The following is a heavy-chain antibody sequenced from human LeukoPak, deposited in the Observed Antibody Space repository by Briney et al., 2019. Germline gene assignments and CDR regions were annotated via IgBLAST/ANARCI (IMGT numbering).Heavy chain of an antibody. CDR3: ARTEESGYSYGYFGYYYYMDV. D-gene: IGHD5-18*01. CDR1: GGSISSYY. J-gene: IGHJ6*03. Sequence: SETLSLTCTVSGGSISSYYWNWIRQPPGKGLEWIGYIFYSGSTNYNPSLKSRVTISVDTSKNQFSLKLSSVTAADTAVYYCARTEESGYSYGYFGYYYYMDVWGKGTTVTVSS. V-gene: IGHV4-59*01. CDR2: IFYSGST.